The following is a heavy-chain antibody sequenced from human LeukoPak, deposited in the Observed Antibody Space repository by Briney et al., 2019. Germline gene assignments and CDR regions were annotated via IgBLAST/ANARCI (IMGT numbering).Heavy chain of an antibody. D-gene: IGHD2-15*01. Sequence: GGSRRLSCAASGFTFSSYSMNWVRQAPGKGLEWVSSISSSSSYIYYAGSVKGRFTISRDNAKNSLYLQMNSLRAEDTAVYYCARDSLCSGGSCYICYYYGMDVWGQGTTVTVSS. CDR2: ISSSSSYI. CDR1: GFTFSSYS. J-gene: IGHJ6*02. CDR3: ARDSLCSGGSCYICYYYGMDV. V-gene: IGHV3-21*01.